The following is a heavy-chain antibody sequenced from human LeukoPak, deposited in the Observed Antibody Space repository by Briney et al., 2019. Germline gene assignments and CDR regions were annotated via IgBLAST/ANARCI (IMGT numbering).Heavy chain of an antibody. V-gene: IGHV4-38-2*01. CDR3: ARRARSWSGYYYYYYMDV. CDR2: IYHSGST. Sequence: PSETLSLTCAVSGYSISSGYYWGWIRQPPGKGLEWIGSIYHSGSTYYNPSLKRRVTISVDTSKNQFSLKLSSVTAADTAVYYCARRARSWSGYYYYYYMDVWGKGTTVTVSS. J-gene: IGHJ6*03. CDR1: GYSISSGYY. D-gene: IGHD3-3*01.